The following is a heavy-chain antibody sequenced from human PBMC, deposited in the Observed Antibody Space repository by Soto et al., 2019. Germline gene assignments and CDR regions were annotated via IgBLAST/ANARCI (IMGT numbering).Heavy chain of an antibody. CDR1: GGSISSYY. J-gene: IGHJ3*02. CDR2: IYYSGST. CDR3: ARHSRAKKNAFDI. D-gene: IGHD3-10*01. Sequence: SETLSLTCTVSGGSISSYYWSWIRQPPGKGLEWIGYIYYSGSTNYNPSLKSRVTISVDTSKNQFSLKLSSVTAADTAVYYCARHSRAKKNAFDIWGQATMVTVSS. V-gene: IGHV4-59*08.